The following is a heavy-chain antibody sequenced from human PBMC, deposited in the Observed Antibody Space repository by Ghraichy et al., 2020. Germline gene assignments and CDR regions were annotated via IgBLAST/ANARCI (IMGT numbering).Heavy chain of an antibody. CDR2: ISYDGSNK. D-gene: IGHD6-6*01. Sequence: GGSPRLSCAASGFTFSSYGMHWVRQAPGKGLEWVAVISYDGSNKYYADSVKGRFTISRDNSKNTLYLQMNSLRAEDTAVYYCAKDLGAQLVGFDYWGQGTLVTVSS. J-gene: IGHJ4*02. CDR3: AKDLGAQLVGFDY. V-gene: IGHV3-30*18. CDR1: GFTFSSYG.